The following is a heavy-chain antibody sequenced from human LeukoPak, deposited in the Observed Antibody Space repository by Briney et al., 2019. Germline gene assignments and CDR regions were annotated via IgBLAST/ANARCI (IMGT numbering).Heavy chain of an antibody. CDR1: GGSISSYY. J-gene: IGHJ5*02. V-gene: IGHV4-59*01. D-gene: IGHD2-2*01. CDR3: ARDQAQYGLNWFDP. Sequence: KTSETLSLTCTVSGGSISSYYWSWIRQPPGKGLEWIGYIYYSGSTNYNPSLKSRVTISVDTSKNQFSLKLSSVTAADTAVYYCARDQAQYGLNWFDPWGQGTLVTVSS. CDR2: IYYSGST.